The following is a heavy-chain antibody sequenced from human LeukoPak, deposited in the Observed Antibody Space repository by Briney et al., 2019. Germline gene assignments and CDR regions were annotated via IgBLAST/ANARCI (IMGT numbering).Heavy chain of an antibody. D-gene: IGHD3-3*01. CDR3: ARDPRYDFWSGYGI. CDR2: IYHSGST. J-gene: IGHJ3*02. CDR1: GGSISSGGYY. Sequence: SQTLSLTCTVSGGSISSGGYYWSWIRQPPGKGLEWIGYIYHSGSTYYNPSLKSRVTISVDRSKNQFSLKLSSVTAADTAVYYCARDPRYDFWSGYGIWGQGTMVTVSS. V-gene: IGHV4-30-2*01.